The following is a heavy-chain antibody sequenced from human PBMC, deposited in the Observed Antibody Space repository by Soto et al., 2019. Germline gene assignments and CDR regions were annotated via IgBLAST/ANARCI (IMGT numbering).Heavy chain of an antibody. CDR1: GFTFSNYA. V-gene: IGHV3-64*01. Sequence: GGSLRLSCAASGFTFSNYAMHWVRQAPGKGLEYVSAISGNGGSTFYAISVKGRFTISRDNSKNTLYLEMGSLRTEDMAVYYCARDMYYYDTSGHPSLGQGTLVTVSS. CDR2: ISGNGGST. CDR3: ARDMYYYDTSGHPS. J-gene: IGHJ5*02. D-gene: IGHD3-22*01.